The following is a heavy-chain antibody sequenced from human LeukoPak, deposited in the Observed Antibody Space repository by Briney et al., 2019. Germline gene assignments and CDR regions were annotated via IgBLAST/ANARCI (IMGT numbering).Heavy chain of an antibody. J-gene: IGHJ5*02. Sequence: GGSLRLSCAASGFTFSSYSMNWVRQAPGKGLVWVSSISSSSSYIYYADSVKGRFTISRDNAKNSLYLQMNSLRAEDTAVYYCARVASSGWYGTAASGWFDPWGQGTLVTVSS. V-gene: IGHV3-21*01. D-gene: IGHD6-19*01. CDR2: ISSSSSYI. CDR3: ARVASSGWYGTAASGWFDP. CDR1: GFTFSSYS.